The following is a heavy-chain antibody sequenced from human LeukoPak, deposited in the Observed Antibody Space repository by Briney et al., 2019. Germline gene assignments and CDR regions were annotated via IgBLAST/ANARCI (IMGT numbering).Heavy chain of an antibody. D-gene: IGHD1-20*01. J-gene: IGHJ4*02. CDR2: ISAYNGNT. Sequence: ASVKVSCKASGYTFTSYGISWVRQAPGRGLEWMGWISAYNGNTNYAQKLRGRVTMTTDTSTSTAYMELRSLRSDDTAVYYCARGGGGYNWKDYFDYWGQGTLVTVSS. CDR1: GYTFTSYG. V-gene: IGHV1-18*01. CDR3: ARGGGGYNWKDYFDY.